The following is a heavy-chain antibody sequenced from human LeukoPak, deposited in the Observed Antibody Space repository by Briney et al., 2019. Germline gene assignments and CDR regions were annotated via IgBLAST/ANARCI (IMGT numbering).Heavy chain of an antibody. Sequence: GGSLRLSCVASGFTFSSYGMHWVRQAPGKGLEWVSFIRYGGSNKYYADSVKGRFTISRDNPKNTLYLQMNSLRAEDTAVYYCAKDGVPSRYFGRNYFDYWGQGTLVTVSS. CDR2: IRYGGSNK. J-gene: IGHJ4*02. CDR3: AKDGVPSRYFGRNYFDY. D-gene: IGHD2-8*01. V-gene: IGHV3-30*02. CDR1: GFTFSSYG.